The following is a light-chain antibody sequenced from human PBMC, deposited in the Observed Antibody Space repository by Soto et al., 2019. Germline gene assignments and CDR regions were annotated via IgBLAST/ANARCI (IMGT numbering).Light chain of an antibody. CDR2: EGS. CDR1: SSDVGSNNL. V-gene: IGLV2-23*03. Sequence: QSVLTQPASVSGSPGQSITISCTGTSSDVGSNNLVSWYQQHPGKVPKLMICEGSKRPSGVSNRFSGSKSGNTASLTISGLQAEDEADYYCCSYAGSSTFAVFGGGTKLTVL. J-gene: IGLJ2*01. CDR3: CSYAGSSTFAV.